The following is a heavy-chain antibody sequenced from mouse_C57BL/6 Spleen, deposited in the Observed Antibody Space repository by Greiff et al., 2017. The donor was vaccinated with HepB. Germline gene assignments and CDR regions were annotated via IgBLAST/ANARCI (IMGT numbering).Heavy chain of an antibody. CDR3: ARRGLRFWFAY. CDR2: INPNNGGT. V-gene: IGHV1-26*01. J-gene: IGHJ3*01. D-gene: IGHD2-2*01. Sequence: EVQLQQSGPELVKPGASVKISCKASGYTFTDYYMNWVKQSHGKSLEWIGDINPNNGGTSYNQKFKGKATLTVDKSSSTAYMELRSLTSEDSAVYYCARRGLRFWFAYWGQGTLVTVSA. CDR1: GYTFTDYY.